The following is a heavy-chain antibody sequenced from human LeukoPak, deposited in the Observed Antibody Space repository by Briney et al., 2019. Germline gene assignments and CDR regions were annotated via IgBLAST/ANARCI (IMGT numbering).Heavy chain of an antibody. CDR2: ISSSSSYI. Sequence: PGGSLRLSCAASGLTFSSYSMNWVRQAPGKGLEWVSCISSSSSYIYYADSVKGRFTISRDNAKNSLYLQMNSLRAEDTAVYYCARCLNRYYYDSSALDYWGQGTLVTVSS. V-gene: IGHV3-21*01. J-gene: IGHJ4*02. D-gene: IGHD3-22*01. CDR1: GLTFSSYS. CDR3: ARCLNRYYYDSSALDY.